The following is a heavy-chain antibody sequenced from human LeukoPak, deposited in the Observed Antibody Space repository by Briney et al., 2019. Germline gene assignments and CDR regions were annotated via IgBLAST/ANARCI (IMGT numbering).Heavy chain of an antibody. J-gene: IGHJ6*03. CDR3: ARVPERGVLGYYYYMDV. CDR1: SGSISSYY. D-gene: IGHD1-14*01. Sequence: SETLSLTCTVSSGSISSYYWSWIRQPPGKGLEWIGYIYYSGSTNYNPSLKSRVTISVDTSKNQFSLKLSPVTAADTAVYYCARVPERGVLGYYYYMDVWGKGTTVTISS. CDR2: IYYSGST. V-gene: IGHV4-59*01.